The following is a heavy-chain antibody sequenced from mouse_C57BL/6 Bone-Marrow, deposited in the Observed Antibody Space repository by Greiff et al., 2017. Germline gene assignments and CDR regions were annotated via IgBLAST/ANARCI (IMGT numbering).Heavy chain of an antibody. V-gene: IGHV1-55*01. Sequence: VQLQQPGAELVKPGASVKVSCKASGYTFTSYWITWVKQRPGQGLEWIGDIYPGSGSTNYNEKFKSKATLTVDTSSSTAYMQLSSLTSEDSAVYYCAREGGYFTYGYADVWGTGTTVTVSS. J-gene: IGHJ1*03. CDR1: GYTFTSYW. CDR3: AREGGYFTYGYADV. D-gene: IGHD2-3*01. CDR2: IYPGSGST.